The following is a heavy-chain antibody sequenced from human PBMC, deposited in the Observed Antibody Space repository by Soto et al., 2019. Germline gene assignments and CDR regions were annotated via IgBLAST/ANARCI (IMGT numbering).Heavy chain of an antibody. V-gene: IGHV4-4*02. CDR2: IYHSGST. CDR3: AGEYYDYVWGSYRNYYYGMDV. CDR1: GGSISSSNW. D-gene: IGHD3-16*02. Sequence: QVQLQESGPGLVKPSGTLSLTCAVSGGSISSSNWWSWVRQPPGKGLEWIGEIYHSGSTNYNPSLTSRVTISVDKSTNHCSLKLSSVTAADTAVYYCAGEYYDYVWGSYRNYYYGMDVWGQGTTVTVSS. J-gene: IGHJ6*02.